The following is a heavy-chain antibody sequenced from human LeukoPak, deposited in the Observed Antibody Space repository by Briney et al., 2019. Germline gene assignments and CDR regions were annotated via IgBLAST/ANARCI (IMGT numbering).Heavy chain of an antibody. CDR2: IWHSGSA. CDR3: ARFPEYITAADY. Sequence: SETLSLTCAVSGGSISSSNWWSWVRQPPGKGLEWIGEIWHSGSANYNPSLKSRVTISVDKSKNQFSLILSSVTAADTAVYYCARFPEYITAADYWGQGTLVTVSS. D-gene: IGHD6-13*01. J-gene: IGHJ4*02. CDR1: GGSISSSNW. V-gene: IGHV4-4*02.